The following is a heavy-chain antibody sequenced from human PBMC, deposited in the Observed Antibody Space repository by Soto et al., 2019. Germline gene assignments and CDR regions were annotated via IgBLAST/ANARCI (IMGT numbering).Heavy chain of an antibody. J-gene: IGHJ6*02. CDR2: IDPSDSYT. D-gene: IGHD6-13*01. Sequence: EVQLVQSGAEVKKPGESLRISCKGSGYSFTSYWISWVRQMPGKGLEWMGRIDPSDSYTNYSPSFQGHVTISADKSISTAYLQWSSLKASDTAMYYCASLILAAAGNTIMGYYYYGMDVWGQGTTVTVSS. CDR3: ASLILAAAGNTIMGYYYYGMDV. V-gene: IGHV5-10-1*03. CDR1: GYSFTSYW.